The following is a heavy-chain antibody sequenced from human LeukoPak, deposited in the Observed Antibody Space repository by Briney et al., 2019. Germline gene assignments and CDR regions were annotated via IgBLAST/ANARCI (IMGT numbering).Heavy chain of an antibody. J-gene: IGHJ4*02. CDR2: MHTNSGKT. V-gene: IGHV1-8*01. D-gene: IGHD3-22*01. CDR3: ATRSHSDDNGQYYKGGFDF. CDR1: GSSFTSYD. Sequence: ASVKLSCNPSGSSFTSYDFVRVLQPAGHGLEGIGWMHTNSGKTGYAQRLQGRVKMTKDTSGGIYYIELNSLTFEDTAVYFCATRSHSDDNGQYYKGGFDFWGQGTRITVSP.